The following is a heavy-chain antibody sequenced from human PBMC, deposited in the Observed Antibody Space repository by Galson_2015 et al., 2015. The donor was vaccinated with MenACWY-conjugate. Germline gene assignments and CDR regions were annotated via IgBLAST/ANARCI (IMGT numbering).Heavy chain of an antibody. CDR1: GFTFNNYW. CDR3: ARDTNWSFDP. Sequence: SLRLSCAASGFTFNNYWMHWVRQPPGKGLEWVSYIKADGSVTNYADSVKVQSSISTDNAKNMLYLQMEGLGDEDTAEHFCARDTNWSFDPWGQGTLVTVSS. CDR2: IKADGSVT. D-gene: IGHD1-1*01. J-gene: IGHJ5*02. V-gene: IGHV3-74*01.